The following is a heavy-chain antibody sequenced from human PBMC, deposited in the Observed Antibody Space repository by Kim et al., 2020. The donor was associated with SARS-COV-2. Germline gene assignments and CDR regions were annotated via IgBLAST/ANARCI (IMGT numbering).Heavy chain of an antibody. Sequence: SETLSLTCTVSGGSISSSSYYWGWIRQPPGKGLEWIGSIYYSGSTYYNPSLKSLVTISVDTSKNQFSLKLSFVTAADTAVYYCARHKGVVVVQPFDYWGQGTLVTVSS. V-gene: IGHV4-39*01. CDR2: IYYSGST. CDR1: GGSISSSSYY. CDR3: ARHKGVVVVQPFDY. D-gene: IGHD2-2*01. J-gene: IGHJ4*02.